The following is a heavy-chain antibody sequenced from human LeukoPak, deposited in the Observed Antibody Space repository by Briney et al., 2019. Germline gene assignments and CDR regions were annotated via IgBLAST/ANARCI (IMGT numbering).Heavy chain of an antibody. Sequence: PGGSLRLSCAASGFTFSSYGMHWVRQAPGKGLEWVAFIRYDGSNKYYADSVKGRFTISRDNSKNTLYLQMNSLRAEDTAVYYCAEGKVPGYYYYMDVWGKGTTVTISS. CDR2: IRYDGSNK. V-gene: IGHV3-30*02. D-gene: IGHD3-10*01. CDR3: AEGKVPGYYYYMDV. CDR1: GFTFSSYG. J-gene: IGHJ6*03.